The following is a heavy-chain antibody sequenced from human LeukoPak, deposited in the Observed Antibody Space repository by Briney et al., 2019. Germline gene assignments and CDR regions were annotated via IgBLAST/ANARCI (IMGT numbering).Heavy chain of an antibody. CDR3: AKTSGYYLYYFDY. CDR2: ISYDGSNK. CDR1: GFTFSNYG. D-gene: IGHD3-22*01. J-gene: IGHJ4*02. Sequence: PGGSLRLSCAASGFTFSNYGMHWVRQAPGKGLEWVAIISYDGSNKYHADSVKGRFTISRDNTKNTLYLQMSSLRADDTAVYYRAKTSGYYLYYFDYWGQGTLVTVSS. V-gene: IGHV3-30*18.